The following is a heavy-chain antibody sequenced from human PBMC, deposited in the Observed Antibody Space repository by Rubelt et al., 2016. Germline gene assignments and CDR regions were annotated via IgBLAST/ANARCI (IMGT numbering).Heavy chain of an antibody. CDR3: ARDLPPFRRYNWNFPLDY. D-gene: IGHD1-7*01. Sequence: QVQLVQSGAEVKKPGASVKVSCKASGYTFTSYGISWVRQAPGQGLEWMGWINPNSDGTNYAQKFQGRVTMTRDTAISTAYMEQSRLRSDDTAVYYCARDLPPFRRYNWNFPLDYWGQGTLVTVSS. J-gene: IGHJ4*02. CDR2: INPNSDGT. V-gene: IGHV1-2*02. CDR1: GYTFTSYG.